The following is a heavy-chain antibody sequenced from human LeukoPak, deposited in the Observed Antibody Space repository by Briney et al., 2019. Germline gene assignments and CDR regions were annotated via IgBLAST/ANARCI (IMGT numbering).Heavy chain of an antibody. CDR1: GFSFSSYG. Sequence: PGGSLRLSCAASGFSFSSYGMHWVRQAPGKGLEWVAVIWYDGSNKYYADSVKGRFTISRDNSKNTLYLQMNSLRAEDTAVYYCATDSGAPRYDSSGYCFDYWGQGTLVTVSS. CDR2: IWYDGSNK. D-gene: IGHD3-22*01. V-gene: IGHV3-33*01. J-gene: IGHJ4*02. CDR3: ATDSGAPRYDSSGYCFDY.